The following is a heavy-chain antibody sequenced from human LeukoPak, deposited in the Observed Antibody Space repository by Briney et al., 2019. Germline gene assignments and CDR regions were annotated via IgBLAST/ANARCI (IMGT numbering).Heavy chain of an antibody. CDR1: GGSISSGGYS. CDR3: ARGRKPPPRPALYYYDSSGYYYFDY. D-gene: IGHD3-22*01. V-gene: IGHV4-31*03. CDR2: IYYSGST. J-gene: IGHJ4*02. Sequence: PSETLSLTCTVSGGSISSGGYSWSWIRQHPGKGLEWIGYIYYSGSTNYNPSLKSRVTISVDTSKNQFSLKLSSVTAADTAVYYCARGRKPPPRPALYYYDSSGYYYFDYWGQGTLVTVSS.